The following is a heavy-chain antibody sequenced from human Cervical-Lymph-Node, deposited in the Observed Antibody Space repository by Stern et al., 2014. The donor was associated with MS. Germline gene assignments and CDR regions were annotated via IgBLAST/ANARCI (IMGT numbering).Heavy chain of an antibody. Sequence: VQLVESGGGVVQPGGSLRLSCAASGFIFSTYCMQWVRQAPGKGLEWVAGISYDGSNQYYADSVKGRFSISRDESKNTLYLLMSSLRAEDTAVYNCARDRQRVEGHHYGMDVWGQGTTVTVSS. V-gene: IGHV3-30*03. J-gene: IGHJ6*02. CDR3: ARDRQRVEGHHYGMDV. CDR2: ISYDGSNQ. CDR1: GFIFSTYC. D-gene: IGHD5-18*01.